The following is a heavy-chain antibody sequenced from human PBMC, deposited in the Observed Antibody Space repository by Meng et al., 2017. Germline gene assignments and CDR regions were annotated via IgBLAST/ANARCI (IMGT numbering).Heavy chain of an antibody. J-gene: IGHJ4*02. CDR2: IYYSGST. CDR1: GGSISSYY. Sequence: SETLSLTCIVSGGSISSYYWSWIRQPPGKGLEWIGYIYYSGSTNYNPSLKSRVTISVDTSKNQFSLKLSSVTAADTAVYYCARDGHVGYFDYWGQGTLVTVSS. V-gene: IGHV4-59*01. CDR3: ARDGHVGYFDY.